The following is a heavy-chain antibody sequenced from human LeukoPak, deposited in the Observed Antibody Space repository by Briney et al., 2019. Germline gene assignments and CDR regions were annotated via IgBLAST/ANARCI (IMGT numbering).Heavy chain of an antibody. CDR2: IYTSGST. V-gene: IGHV4-61*02. CDR1: GGSISSGSYY. J-gene: IGHJ6*03. CDR3: AREVVPAAMTYYYYYYMDV. Sequence: PSETLSLTCTVSGGSISSGSYYWSWIRQPAGKGLEWIGRIYTSGSTNYNPSLKSRVTISVDTSKNQFSLKLSSVTAADTAVYYCAREVVPAAMTYYYYYYMDVWGKGTTVTVSS. D-gene: IGHD2-2*01.